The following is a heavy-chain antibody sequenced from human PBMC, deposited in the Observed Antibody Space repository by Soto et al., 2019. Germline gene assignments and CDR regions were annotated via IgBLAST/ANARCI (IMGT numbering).Heavy chain of an antibody. CDR2: IDPSDSYT. V-gene: IGHV5-10-1*01. CDR1: GYSFTSYW. CDR3: ARLKCDSSSRYPRDYNGMHV. D-gene: IGHD6-13*01. Sequence: PEESLKISCKGSGYSFTSYWISWVRQMPGKGLEWMGRIDPSDSYTNYSPSFQGHVTISADKSISTAYLQWSSLKASDTAMYYCARLKCDSSSRYPRDYNGMHVWTQGTT. J-gene: IGHJ6*02.